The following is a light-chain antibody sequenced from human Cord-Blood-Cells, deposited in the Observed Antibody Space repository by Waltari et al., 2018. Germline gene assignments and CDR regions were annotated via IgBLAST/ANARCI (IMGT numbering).Light chain of an antibody. CDR1: QSISSY. CDR3: QQSYSTPS. J-gene: IGKJ3*01. V-gene: IGKV1-39*01. CDR2: AAS. Sequence: DIQMTQSPSSLSASVGDRVTITCRASQSISSYLNWYQQKPGKAPKLLIYAASSLQSGVPSRFSGSGSGTDFTLTIRSLQPEDFATYYCQQSYSTPSFGPGTKVDIK.